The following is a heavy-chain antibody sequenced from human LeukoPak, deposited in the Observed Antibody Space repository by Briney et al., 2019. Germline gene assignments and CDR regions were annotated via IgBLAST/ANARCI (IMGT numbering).Heavy chain of an antibody. CDR3: ARDLPHSSSWPIDAFDI. CDR1: GYTFTSYY. D-gene: IGHD6-13*01. J-gene: IGHJ3*02. CDR2: INPSGGST. V-gene: IGHV1-46*01. Sequence: ASVKVSCKASGYTFTSYYMHWVRQAPGQGLEWMGIINPSGGSTSYAQKFQGRVTMTRDTSTSTVYMELSSLRSEDTAVYYCARDLPHSSSWPIDAFDIWGQGTMVTVSS.